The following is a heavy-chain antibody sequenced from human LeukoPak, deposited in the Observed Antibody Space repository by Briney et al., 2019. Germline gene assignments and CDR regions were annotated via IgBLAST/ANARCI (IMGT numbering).Heavy chain of an antibody. V-gene: IGHV1-24*01. D-gene: IGHD6-13*01. CDR1: GYTLTELS. J-gene: IGHJ4*02. CDR3: ATDINSSSWPHY. CDR2: FDPEDGEA. Sequence: ASVKVSCKVPGYTLTELSMHWVRQAPGKGLEWMGGFDPEDGEAIYAQKFQGRVTMTEDTSTDTAYMELSSLRSEDTAVYYCATDINSSSWPHYWGQGTLVTVSS.